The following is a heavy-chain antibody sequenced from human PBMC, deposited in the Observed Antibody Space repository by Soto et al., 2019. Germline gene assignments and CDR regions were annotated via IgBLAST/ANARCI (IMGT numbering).Heavy chain of an antibody. V-gene: IGHV4-30-4*01. CDR1: GGSISSGDYY. D-gene: IGHD5-12*01. CDR2: IYYSGST. Sequence: SETLSLTCTVSGGSISSGDYYWSWIRQPPGKGLEWIGYIYYSGSTYYNPSLKSRVTISVDTSKNQFSLKLSSVTAADTAVYYCARRSGYDYRNWFDPWGQGTLVTVSS. CDR3: ARRSGYDYRNWFDP. J-gene: IGHJ5*02.